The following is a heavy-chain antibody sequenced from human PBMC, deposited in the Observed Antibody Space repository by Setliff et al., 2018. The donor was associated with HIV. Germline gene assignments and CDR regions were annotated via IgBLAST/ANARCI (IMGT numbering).Heavy chain of an antibody. CDR3: ARDKPRGAIQLLRGEFDY. J-gene: IGHJ4*02. CDR2: INAGNGHT. V-gene: IGHV1-3*01. CDR1: GYTFTNYA. D-gene: IGHD5-18*01. Sequence: ASVKVSCKASGYTFTNYAMHWVRQAPGQRLEWMGWINAGNGHTKYSQKFRGRVSITRDTSATTAYMELSSLRSEDTAVYYCARDKPRGAIQLLRGEFDYWGQGTLVTSPQ.